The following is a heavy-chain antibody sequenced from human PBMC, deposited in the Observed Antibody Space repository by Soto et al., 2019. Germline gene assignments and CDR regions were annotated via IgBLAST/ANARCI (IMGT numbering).Heavy chain of an antibody. V-gene: IGHV2-26*01. D-gene: IGHD4-17*01. CDR3: ARMNVDSYQFYYAMDV. CDR2: IFSDNER. J-gene: IGHJ6*02. Sequence: SGPTLVNPTETLTLTCTVSGFSLTTGKMGVSWIRQPPGKALEWLAHIFSDNERSYSTSLQGRLTISKDTSGSQMVLSMTNVDPVDTATYYCARMNVDSYQFYYAMDVWGQGTTVTVSS. CDR1: GFSLTTGKMG.